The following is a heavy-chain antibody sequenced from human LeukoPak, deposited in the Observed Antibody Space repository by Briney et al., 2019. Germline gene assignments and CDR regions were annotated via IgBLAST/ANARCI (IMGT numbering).Heavy chain of an antibody. CDR3: ARIASHSSSWYDGGY. D-gene: IGHD6-13*01. CDR1: GFTLSSFW. J-gene: IGHJ4*02. Sequence: GGSLRLSCAASGFTLSSFWMHWVRQAPGKGLVWVSRINSGGSSTTYADSVKGRFTISRDNAKNTLYLQMNSLRAEDTGVYYCARIASHSSSWYDGGYWGQGTLVTVSS. CDR2: INSGGSST. V-gene: IGHV3-74*03.